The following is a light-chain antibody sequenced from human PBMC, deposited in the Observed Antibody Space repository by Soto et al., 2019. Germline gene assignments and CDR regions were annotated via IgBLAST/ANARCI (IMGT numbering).Light chain of an antibody. CDR1: SSNIGAGYA. V-gene: IGLV1-40*01. CDR2: ANT. Sequence: QSVLTQPPSVSGAPGQRVTISCTGSSSNIGAGYAVHWYQHLPGTAPKLLIYANTNRPSGVSSRFSGSKSGNTASLSISGLQTEDEANYYCSSFTTSSTLVFGTGTKLTVL. J-gene: IGLJ1*01. CDR3: SSFTTSSTLV.